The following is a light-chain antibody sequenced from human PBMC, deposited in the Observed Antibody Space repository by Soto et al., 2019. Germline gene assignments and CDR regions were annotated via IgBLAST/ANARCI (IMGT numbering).Light chain of an antibody. V-gene: IGKV1-13*02. J-gene: IGKJ3*01. CDR1: QGINSA. CDR2: DAS. CDR3: QQFNSYPFT. Sequence: AIQLTQSPSSLSASVGDRVTITCRASQGINSALAWYQQKPGKAPKVLIYDASSLESGVPSRFSGSGSGTEFTLTISSLQPEDFATYYCQQFNSYPFTFGPGTKVDIK.